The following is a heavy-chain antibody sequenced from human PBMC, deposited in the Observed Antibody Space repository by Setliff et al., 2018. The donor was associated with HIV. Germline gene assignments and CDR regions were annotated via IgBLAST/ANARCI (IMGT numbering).Heavy chain of an antibody. CDR3: ARGVLITKRVTQTGGYYYYTDV. CDR1: GDSVSGYY. J-gene: IGHJ6*03. Sequence: SETLSLTCAVSGDSVSGYYWSWIRQPAGRGLEWIGRVHNSAGSNYNPSLKSRVTISTGTSNNQFSLTLSSVTAADTAVYYCARGVLITKRVTQTGGYYYYTDVWGKGTTVTVSS. V-gene: IGHV4-59*10. D-gene: IGHD2-21*02. CDR2: VHNSAGS.